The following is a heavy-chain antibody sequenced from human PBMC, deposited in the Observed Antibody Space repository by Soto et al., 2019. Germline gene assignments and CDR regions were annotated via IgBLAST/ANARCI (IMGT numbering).Heavy chain of an antibody. Sequence: ASVKVSCKASGYTFTSYGISWVRLAPGQGLEWMGWISAYNGNTNYAQKLQGRVTMTTDTSTSTAYMELRSLRSDDTAVYYCARDRSSPTVTAFRWWFDPWGQGTLVTVSS. J-gene: IGHJ5*02. D-gene: IGHD4-17*01. CDR3: ARDRSSPTVTAFRWWFDP. CDR1: GYTFTSYG. V-gene: IGHV1-18*01. CDR2: ISAYNGNT.